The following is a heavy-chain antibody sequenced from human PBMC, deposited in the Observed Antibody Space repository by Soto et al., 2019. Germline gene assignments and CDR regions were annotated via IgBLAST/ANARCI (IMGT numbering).Heavy chain of an antibody. Sequence: SETLSLTCIVSGASISNFYWSWIRQSASKGLEWIGRLYTRGTTDYNPSLKSRVTMSIDTSKNRVSLSLTSVTAADTAVYYCAKGGTYYFDSWGQGIVVTVSS. CDR3: AKGGTYYFDS. CDR2: LYTRGTT. J-gene: IGHJ4*02. D-gene: IGHD3-16*01. V-gene: IGHV4-4*07. CDR1: GASISNFY.